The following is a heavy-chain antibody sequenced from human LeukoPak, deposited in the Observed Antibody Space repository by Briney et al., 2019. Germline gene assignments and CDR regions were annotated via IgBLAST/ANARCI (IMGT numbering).Heavy chain of an antibody. CDR2: MNPNSGNT. CDR3: ARGDYYDSSGYSEGAY. CDR1: GYTFTSYD. D-gene: IGHD3-22*01. V-gene: IGHV1-8*01. J-gene: IGHJ4*02. Sequence: ASVKVSCKASGYTFTSYDINWVRQATGQGLEWMGWMNPNSGNTGYAQKFQGRVTMTRDTSISTAYMELSRLRSDDTAVYYCARGDYYDSSGYSEGAYWGQGTLVTVSS.